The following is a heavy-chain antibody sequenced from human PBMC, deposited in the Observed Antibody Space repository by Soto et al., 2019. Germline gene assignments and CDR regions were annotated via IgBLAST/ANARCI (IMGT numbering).Heavy chain of an antibody. Sequence: GGSLRLSCAASGFTFSSYAMNWVRQAPGKGLEWVSVISGSGGSTYYADAVKGRFTISRDNSKNTLYLQMNSLRAEDTAVYYCAKRTVGCYCDLWGRGTLVTVSS. D-gene: IGHD4-17*01. CDR3: AKRTVGCYCDL. V-gene: IGHV3-23*01. CDR1: GFTFSSYA. CDR2: ISGSGGST. J-gene: IGHJ2*01.